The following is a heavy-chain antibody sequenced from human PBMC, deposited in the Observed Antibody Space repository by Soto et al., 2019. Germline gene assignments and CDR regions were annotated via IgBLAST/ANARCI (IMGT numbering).Heavy chain of an antibody. D-gene: IGHD6-13*01. Sequence: SVKVSFKASGGPFSSYAISLVRQAPGQGLEWMGGIIPIFGTANYAQKFQGRVTITADKSTSTAYMELSSLRSEDTAVYYCARDLRYSSSWYRIWFDPWGQGTLVTVSS. CDR3: ARDLRYSSSWYRIWFDP. J-gene: IGHJ5*02. CDR2: IIPIFGTA. CDR1: GGPFSSYA. V-gene: IGHV1-69*06.